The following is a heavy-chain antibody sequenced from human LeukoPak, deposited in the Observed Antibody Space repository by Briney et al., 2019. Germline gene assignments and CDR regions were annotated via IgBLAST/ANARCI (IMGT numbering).Heavy chain of an antibody. V-gene: IGHV3-74*01. CDR3: ARGRLLPYYFDY. D-gene: IGHD2-21*01. J-gene: IGHJ4*02. CDR1: GFTFSSYW. CDR2: INSDGSST. Sequence: AGGSLRLSCAASGFTFSSYWMHWVGQAPGKGLVWVSRINSDGSSTSYADSVKGRFTISRDNAKNTLYLQMNSLRAEDTAVYYCARGRLLPYYFDYWGQGTLVTVSS.